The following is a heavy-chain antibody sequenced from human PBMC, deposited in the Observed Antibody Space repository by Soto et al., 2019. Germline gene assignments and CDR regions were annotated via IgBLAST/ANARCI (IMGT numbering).Heavy chain of an antibody. Sequence: QVQLVQSGAEVKKPGASVKVSCKASGYTFTSYGISWVRQAPGQGLEWMGWISAYNGNTNYAQKLQGRVTMTTDTXTXTAYMELRSLRSDDTAVYYCARSDCSGGSCYLFWFDPWGQGTLVTVSS. CDR3: ARSDCSGGSCYLFWFDP. CDR1: GYTFTSYG. CDR2: ISAYNGNT. J-gene: IGHJ5*02. D-gene: IGHD2-15*01. V-gene: IGHV1-18*01.